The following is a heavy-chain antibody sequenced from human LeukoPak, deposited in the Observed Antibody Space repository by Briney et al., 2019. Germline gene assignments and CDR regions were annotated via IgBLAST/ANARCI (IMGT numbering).Heavy chain of an antibody. CDR3: AKAMSTVMGGTDY. Sequence: GGSLRLSCAAAGFTFRSYAMNWVRQASGKGLEWVSTVTGSGSATYYADSVKGRFIISRDNSKNTLYLQMNSLRADDTALYYCAKAMSTVMGGTDYWGQGTLVTVSS. J-gene: IGHJ4*02. V-gene: IGHV3-23*01. CDR1: GFTFRSYA. CDR2: VTGSGSAT. D-gene: IGHD4-17*01.